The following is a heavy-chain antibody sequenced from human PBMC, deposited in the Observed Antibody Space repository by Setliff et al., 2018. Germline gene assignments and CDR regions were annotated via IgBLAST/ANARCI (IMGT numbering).Heavy chain of an antibody. CDR3: ARGPDLTAVGNDYFYGLDV. J-gene: IGHJ6*02. CDR1: GGSISEYF. CDR2: MYISGGK. Sequence: SETLSLTCTVSGGSISEYFWSWIWQPAGKGLEWIGRMYISGGKDYSPSLKSRVTMSVDSRKSEFSLKLASVTSADTAVYYCARGPDLTAVGNDYFYGLDVWGQGATVTVSS. D-gene: IGHD1-26*01. V-gene: IGHV4-4*07.